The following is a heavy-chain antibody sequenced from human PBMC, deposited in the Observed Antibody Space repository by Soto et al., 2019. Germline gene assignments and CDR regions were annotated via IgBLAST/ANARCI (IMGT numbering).Heavy chain of an antibody. Sequence: GGSLRLSCAASGFTFSSYWMSWVRQAPGKGLEWVANIKQDGSEKYYVDSVKGRFTISRDNAKNSLYLQMNSLRAEDTAVYYCARDTIEFQDVDIVATFTWGSFDYWGQGTLVTVSS. D-gene: IGHD5-12*01. CDR1: GFTFSSYW. CDR3: ARDTIEFQDVDIVATFTWGSFDY. J-gene: IGHJ4*02. V-gene: IGHV3-7*01. CDR2: IKQDGSEK.